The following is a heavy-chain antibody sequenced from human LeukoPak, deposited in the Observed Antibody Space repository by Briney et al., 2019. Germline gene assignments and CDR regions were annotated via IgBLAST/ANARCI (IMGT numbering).Heavy chain of an antibody. J-gene: IGHJ4*02. CDR2: ISWNSGSI. CDR1: GFTFDDYA. D-gene: IGHD6-13*01. V-gene: IGHV3-9*01. CDR3: AKDKYSSSWYLDY. Sequence: PGGSLRLSCAASGFTFDDYAMHWVRQAPGKGLEWVSGISWNSGSIGYADSVKGRFTISRDNAKNSLYLQMNSLRAEDTALYYCAKDKYSSSWYLDYWGQGTLVTVSS.